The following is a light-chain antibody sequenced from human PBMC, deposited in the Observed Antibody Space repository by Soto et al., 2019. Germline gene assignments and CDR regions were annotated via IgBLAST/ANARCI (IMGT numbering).Light chain of an antibody. J-gene: IGLJ1*01. CDR2: DNS. CDR3: QVCDYSSGLDNV. Sequence: SYELTQPPSVSVAPGQTARITCGGNNIGSKSVHWYQQKPGQAPAVVVYDNSDRPSGIPERVYGSHSGNTATLTISRVEAGDEADYDCQVCDYSSGLDNVFGPGTKVTVL. CDR1: NIGSKS. V-gene: IGLV3-21*02.